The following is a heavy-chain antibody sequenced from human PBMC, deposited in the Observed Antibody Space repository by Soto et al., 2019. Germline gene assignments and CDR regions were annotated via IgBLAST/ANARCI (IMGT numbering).Heavy chain of an antibody. CDR1: GFTFSTYW. CDR3: ARDSQARVSDY. CDR2: IKQDGSDK. V-gene: IGHV3-7*01. J-gene: IGHJ4*02. Sequence: EVQLVESGGGLVQPGGSLRLSCAASGFTFSTYWMSWVRLAPGKGLEWVANIKQDGSDKYYVDSVKGRFTISRDNAKNSLYLQLDSLRAEDTAVYYCARDSQARVSDYWGQGTLVSVSS.